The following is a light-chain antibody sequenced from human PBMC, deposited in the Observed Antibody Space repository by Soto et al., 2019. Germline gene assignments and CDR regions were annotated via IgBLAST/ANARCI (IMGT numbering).Light chain of an antibody. CDR3: QQYGSSTIT. CDR1: QSVSRSY. V-gene: IGKV3-20*01. CDR2: GAS. Sequence: EIVLTQSPGTLSLSPGERSTLSCRDSQSVSRSYLAWYPPTHGQGPRVXIYGASFRATGIPDRFNCSGAGTACTRPISRLEPEDVSVDYCQQYGSSTITFGQGTRLEIK. J-gene: IGKJ5*01.